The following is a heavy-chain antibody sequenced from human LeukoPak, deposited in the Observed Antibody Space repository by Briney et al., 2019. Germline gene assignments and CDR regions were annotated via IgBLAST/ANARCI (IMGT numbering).Heavy chain of an antibody. CDR1: GFTFNRYA. CDR3: ARDRNLDS. J-gene: IGHJ4*02. V-gene: IGHV3-30-3*01. Sequence: GGSLRLSCAASGFTFNRYAIHWVREAPGKGMEWVAFISYDGSNKYFADYVKGRFTISTDNSKNTVYLQRDSLRAEDTAVYYCARDRNLDSWGQGNLVTVSS. CDR2: ISYDGSNK.